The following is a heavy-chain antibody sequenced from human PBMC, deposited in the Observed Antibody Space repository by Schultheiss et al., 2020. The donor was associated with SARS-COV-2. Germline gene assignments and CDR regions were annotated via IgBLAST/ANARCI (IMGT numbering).Heavy chain of an antibody. Sequence: ASVKVSCKASGYTFTGYYMHWVRQAPGQGLEWMGRINPNSGGTNYAQKFQGRVTMTRDTSISTAYMELSRLRSDDTAVYYCARDIRLPAPYWFDPWGQGTLVTVSS. CDR1: GYTFTGYY. V-gene: IGHV1-2*06. CDR2: INPNSGGT. CDR3: ARDIRLPAPYWFDP. J-gene: IGHJ5*02. D-gene: IGHD3-3*02.